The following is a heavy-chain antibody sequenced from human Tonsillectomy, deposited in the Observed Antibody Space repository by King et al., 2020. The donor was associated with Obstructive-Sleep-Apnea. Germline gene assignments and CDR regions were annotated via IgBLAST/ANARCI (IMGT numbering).Heavy chain of an antibody. V-gene: IGHV7-4-1*02. Sequence: QLVQSGSELKKPGASVKVSCKASGYTFTSFAMNLVRPAPGQGLGWMGWINTQTWNPTYAQGFTGRFVFSLVTSVSTGYLQISSLKAEDTAVYYCARDERAYYDILRFDPWGQGTLVTVSS. CDR3: ARDERAYYDILRFDP. D-gene: IGHD3-9*01. CDR2: INTQTWNP. CDR1: GYTFTSFA. J-gene: IGHJ5*02.